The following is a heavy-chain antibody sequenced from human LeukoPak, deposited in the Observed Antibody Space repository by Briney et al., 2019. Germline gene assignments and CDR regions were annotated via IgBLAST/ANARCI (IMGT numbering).Heavy chain of an antibody. CDR3: ATDLPRYYDSTSMLSSY. CDR2: FDPEHGKT. Sequence: ASVKVSCKVSGYTLTELSMHWVRQAPGKGLEWMGGFDPEHGKTIYAQKFQGRVTMTEDTSTDTAYMELSSLRPEDTAVYYCATDLPRYYDSTSMLSSYWGQGTLVTVSS. D-gene: IGHD3-22*01. V-gene: IGHV1-24*01. CDR1: GYTLTELS. J-gene: IGHJ4*02.